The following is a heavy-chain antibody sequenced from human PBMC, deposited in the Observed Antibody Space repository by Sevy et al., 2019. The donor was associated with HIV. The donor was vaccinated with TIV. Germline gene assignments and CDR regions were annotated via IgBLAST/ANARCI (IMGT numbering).Heavy chain of an antibody. Sequence: GRSLRLSCAASGFTFSDYYMSWIRQAPGKGLEWLSYISGSDNTIYYADSVKGRFTISRDNAKNSLYLQMNNLRAEDTAVYYCARDHVKDGDLGDYYYYAMDVWGQGTSVTVSS. CDR1: GFTFSDYY. D-gene: IGHD4-17*01. J-gene: IGHJ6*02. CDR2: ISGSDNTI. V-gene: IGHV3-11*01. CDR3: ARDHVKDGDLGDYYYYAMDV.